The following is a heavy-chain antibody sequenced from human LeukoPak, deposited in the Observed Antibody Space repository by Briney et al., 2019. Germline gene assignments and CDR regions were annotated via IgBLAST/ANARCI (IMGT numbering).Heavy chain of an antibody. J-gene: IGHJ4*02. D-gene: IGHD2-15*01. CDR2: IYYSGST. CDR3: ARVARDLGYCSGGSCYSIDY. CDR1: GGSISSSSYY. V-gene: IGHV4-39*07. Sequence: KPSETLSLTCTVSGGSISSSSYYWGWLRQPPGKGLEWIGSIYYSGSTYYNPSLKSRVTISVDTSKNQFSLKLSSVTAADTAVYYCARVARDLGYCSGGSCYSIDYWGQGTLVTVSS.